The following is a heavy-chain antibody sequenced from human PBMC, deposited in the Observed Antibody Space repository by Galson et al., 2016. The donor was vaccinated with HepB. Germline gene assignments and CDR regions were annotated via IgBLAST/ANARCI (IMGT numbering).Heavy chain of an antibody. CDR1: GFTFSSFA. D-gene: IGHD6-6*01. Sequence: SLRLSCAASGFTFSSFAINWVRQAPGKGLEWVSAISGSGGNTYYADSVKGRFPLSRDNNKDMLSLRMNSLRAEDTAVYYCAKGAGVDILRSSSFVFYYYYMDVWGKGTTVTVSS. CDR3: AKGAGVDILRSSSFVFYYYYMDV. CDR2: ISGSGGNT. J-gene: IGHJ6*03. V-gene: IGHV3-23*01.